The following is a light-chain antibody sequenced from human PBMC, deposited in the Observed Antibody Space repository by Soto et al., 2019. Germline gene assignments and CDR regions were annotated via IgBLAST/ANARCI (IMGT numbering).Light chain of an antibody. CDR2: RAS. V-gene: IGKV4-1*01. J-gene: IGKJ4*01. Sequence: DIVMTQSPDSLAVSLGERATINCKSSQSILNTSNNKIHLAWYQQKPGRPPKLLIYRASTRDSGVPDRFSGSGSKTDFTLTISSLQADDVATYYCQQYFGAHLTFGGGTKVEI. CDR1: QSILNTSNNKIH. CDR3: QQYFGAHLT.